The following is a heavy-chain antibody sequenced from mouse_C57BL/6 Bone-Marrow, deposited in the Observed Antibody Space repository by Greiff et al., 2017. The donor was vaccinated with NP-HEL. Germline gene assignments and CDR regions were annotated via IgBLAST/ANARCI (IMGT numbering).Heavy chain of an antibody. V-gene: IGHV1-42*01. D-gene: IGHD1-1*01. CDR2: INPSTGGT. CDR1: GYSFTGYY. Sequence: VQLKQSGPELVKPGASVKISCKASGYSFTGYYMNWVKQSPEKSLEWIGEINPSTGGTTYNQKFKAKATLTVDKSSSTAYMQLKSLTSEDSAVYYCARCPPVATKRFDYWGQGTTLTVSS. J-gene: IGHJ2*01. CDR3: ARCPPVATKRFDY.